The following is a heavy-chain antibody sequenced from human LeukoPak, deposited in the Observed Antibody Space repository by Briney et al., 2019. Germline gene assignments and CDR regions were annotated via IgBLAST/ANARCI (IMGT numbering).Heavy chain of an antibody. CDR1: AHSISSGYY. CDR2: IYHSGST. CDR3: ARINFDAAVAGTEGGY. D-gene: IGHD6-19*01. V-gene: IGHV4-38-2*02. J-gene: IGHJ4*02. Sequence: PSETLSLTCTVSAHSISSGYYWGWIRQPPGKGLEWIGSIYHSGSTNYNPSLKSRVTISVDKSKNQFSLKLSSVTAADTAVYYCARINFDAAVAGTEGGYWGQGTLVTVSS.